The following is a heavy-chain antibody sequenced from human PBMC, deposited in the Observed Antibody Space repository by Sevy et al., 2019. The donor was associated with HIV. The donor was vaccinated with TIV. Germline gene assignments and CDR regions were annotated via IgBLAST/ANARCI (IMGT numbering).Heavy chain of an antibody. CDR2: ISGSGGST. CDR1: GFTFSSYA. J-gene: IGHJ6*02. V-gene: IGHV3-23*01. D-gene: IGHD3-3*01. CDR3: AKAVRYYDFWSGYHGPYYYYYGMDV. Sequence: GESLKISCAASGFTFSSYAMSWVRQAPGKGLEWVSAISGSGGSTYYADSVKGRFTISRDNSKNTLYLQMNSLRAEDTAVYYCAKAVRYYDFWSGYHGPYYYYYGMDVWGQGTTVTVSS.